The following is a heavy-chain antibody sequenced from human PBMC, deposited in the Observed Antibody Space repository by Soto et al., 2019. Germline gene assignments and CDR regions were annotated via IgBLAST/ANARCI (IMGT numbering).Heavy chain of an antibody. V-gene: IGHV1-69*04. J-gene: IGHJ6*03. CDR3: ARDPGFEGRYYYMDV. CDR2: IIPILGIA. D-gene: IGHD5-12*01. Sequence: SVKVSCKASGGTFSSYTIIWVRQAPGQGLEWMGRIIPILGIANYAQKFQGRVTITADKSTSTAYMELSSLRSEDTAVYYCARDPGFEGRYYYMDVWGKGTTVTVS. CDR1: GGTFSSYT.